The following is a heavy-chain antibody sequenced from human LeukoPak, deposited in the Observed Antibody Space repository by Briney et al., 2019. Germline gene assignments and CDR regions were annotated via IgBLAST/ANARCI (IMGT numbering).Heavy chain of an antibody. D-gene: IGHD5-12*01. V-gene: IGHV3-7*01. Sequence: GSLKLSRAASGFSLSGNWMSWGRQASGKGAEWVARLHANGDEKNFVGSVQGRFTVSRDNAKNSLYLQMNSLRVEDTAVYYCARGGYSFDYLGQGTLVTVSS. CDR2: LHANGDEK. J-gene: IGHJ4*02. CDR3: ARGGYSFDY. CDR1: GFSLSGNW.